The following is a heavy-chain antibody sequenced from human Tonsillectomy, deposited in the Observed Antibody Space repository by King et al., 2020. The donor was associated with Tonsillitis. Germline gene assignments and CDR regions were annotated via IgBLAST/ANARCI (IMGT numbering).Heavy chain of an antibody. J-gene: IGHJ4*02. CDR3: ARGEVV. V-gene: IGHV4-38-2*01. Sequence: VQLQESGPGLVKPSETLSLTCAVSGFSINSSYYWGWIRQPPGKGLEWIGTIYHSGSTYYSPSLKSRVAISMDAAKNQFSLNLKSVTAADTALYYCARGEVVWGQGILVTVSS. CDR1: GFSINSSYY. CDR2: IYHSGST. D-gene: IGHD2-2*01.